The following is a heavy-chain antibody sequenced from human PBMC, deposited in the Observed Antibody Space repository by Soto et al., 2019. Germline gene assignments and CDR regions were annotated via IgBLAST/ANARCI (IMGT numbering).Heavy chain of an antibody. CDR2: IYCSGST. Sequence: SETLSLTCTVYNDSISSDYWGWIRQPPGKGLEWIGSIYCSGSTYYNPSLKSRVTISVDTSKNHFSLKLSSVTAADTAVYYCATQEVGGTYVYTFDPWGQGTLVTVSS. V-gene: IGHV4-39*02. D-gene: IGHD1-26*01. CDR1: NDSISSDY. CDR3: ATQEVGGTYVYTFDP. J-gene: IGHJ5*02.